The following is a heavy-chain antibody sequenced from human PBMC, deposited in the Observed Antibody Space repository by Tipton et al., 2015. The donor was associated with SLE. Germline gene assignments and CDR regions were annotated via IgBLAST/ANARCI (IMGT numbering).Heavy chain of an antibody. D-gene: IGHD6-6*01. J-gene: IGHJ1*01. CDR1: GGSISSGSYY. Sequence: TLSLTCTVSGGSISSGSYYWSWIRQPAGKGLEWIGYIYTSGSTNYNPSLKSRVTISVGTSKNQFSLKLSSVTAADTAVYYCARASTWQLVQYFQHWGQGTLVTVSS. CDR3: ARASTWQLVQYFQH. CDR2: IYTSGST. V-gene: IGHV4-61*09.